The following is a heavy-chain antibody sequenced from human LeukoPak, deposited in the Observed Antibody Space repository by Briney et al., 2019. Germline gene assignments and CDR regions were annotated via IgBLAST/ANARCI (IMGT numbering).Heavy chain of an antibody. CDR3: AKDPYSTYYFDY. CDR1: GFTFSSYA. V-gene: IGHV3-23*01. D-gene: IGHD6-13*01. Sequence: GGSLRLSCAASGFTFSSYAMSWVRQAPGKGLEWVSAISGSGGSTYYADSVKGRFTISRDNSKNTLYLQMNSQRAEDTAVYYCAKDPYSTYYFDYWGQGTLVTVSS. J-gene: IGHJ4*02. CDR2: ISGSGGST.